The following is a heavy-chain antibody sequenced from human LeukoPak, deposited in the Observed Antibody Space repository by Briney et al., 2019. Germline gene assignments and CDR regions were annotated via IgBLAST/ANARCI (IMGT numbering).Heavy chain of an antibody. V-gene: IGHV3-21*01. CDR1: GFTFSSYA. J-gene: IGHJ6*02. CDR2: ISSSSSYI. D-gene: IGHD2-2*01. CDR3: ASHYQLPGGYYYGMDV. Sequence: NPGGSLRLSCAASGFTFSSYAMSWVRQAPGKGLERVSSISSSSSYIYYADSVKGRSTISRDNAKNSPYLQMNSLRAEDTAVYYCASHYQLPGGYYYGMDVWGQGTTVTVSS.